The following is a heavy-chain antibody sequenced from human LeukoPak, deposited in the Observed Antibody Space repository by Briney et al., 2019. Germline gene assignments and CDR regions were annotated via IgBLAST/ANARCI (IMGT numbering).Heavy chain of an antibody. CDR1: GGSFSGYY. J-gene: IGHJ6*03. CDR2: INHSGNT. V-gene: IGHV4-34*01. D-gene: IGHD2-2*01. Sequence: SETLSLTCAVYGGSFSGYYWSWIRQPPGKGLEGIGEINHSGNTNYNPSLKSRVTISVDTSKNQFSLKLSSVTAADTAVYYCARVGQYCSSTSCYQTRYYYYYYMDVWGKGTTVTVSS. CDR3: ARVGQYCSSTSCYQTRYYYYYYMDV.